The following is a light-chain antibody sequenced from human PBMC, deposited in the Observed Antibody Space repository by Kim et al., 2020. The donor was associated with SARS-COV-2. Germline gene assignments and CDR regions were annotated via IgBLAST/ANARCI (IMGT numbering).Light chain of an antibody. V-gene: IGKV1-9*01. Sequence: DIKLTQSPSFLSASVGDRVTITCRARQGISSYLAWYQQKPGKAPKLLIYAASTLQSGVPSRFSGSGSGTEFTLTISSLQPEDFATYYCQQLNSYLTFGGGTKVDIK. CDR1: QGISSY. J-gene: IGKJ4*01. CDR2: AAS. CDR3: QQLNSYLT.